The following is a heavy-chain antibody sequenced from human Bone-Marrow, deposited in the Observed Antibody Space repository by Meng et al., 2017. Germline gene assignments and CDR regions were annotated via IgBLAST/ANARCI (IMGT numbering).Heavy chain of an antibody. D-gene: IGHD6-19*01. CDR3: ASEPQWVASRRDY. V-gene: IGHV3-23*01. CDR1: GGSFSGYY. J-gene: IGHJ4*02. Sequence: GGSLRLSCAVYGGSFSGYYWSWIRQPPGKGLEWVSAISGSGGSTYYADSVKGRFTISRDNSKTTLYLQMNSLRAEDTAVYYCASEPQWVASRRDYWGQGTLVTVSS. CDR2: ISGSGGST.